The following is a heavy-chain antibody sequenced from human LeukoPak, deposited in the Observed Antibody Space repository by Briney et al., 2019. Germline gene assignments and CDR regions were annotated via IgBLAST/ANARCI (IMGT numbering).Heavy chain of an antibody. CDR3: AKDGMGSSWGPWDYFDY. J-gene: IGHJ4*02. CDR1: GFTFSSYS. Sequence: GGSLRLSCAASGFTFSSYSMNWVRQAPGKGLEWVSSISSSSSYIYYADSVKGRFTISRDNAKNSLYLQMNSLRAEDTAVYYCAKDGMGSSWGPWDYFDYWGQGTLVTVSS. CDR2: ISSSSSYI. V-gene: IGHV3-21*04. D-gene: IGHD6-13*01.